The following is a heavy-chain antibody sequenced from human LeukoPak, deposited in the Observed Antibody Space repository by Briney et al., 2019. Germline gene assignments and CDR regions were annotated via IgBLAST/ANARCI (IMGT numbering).Heavy chain of an antibody. D-gene: IGHD2-2*01. CDR3: ARLGVPAAIVNWFDP. CDR1: GFTFSSYS. J-gene: IGHJ5*02. Sequence: KTGGSLRLSCAASGFTFSSYSMNWARQAPGKGLEWVSSISSSSSYIYYADSVKGRFTISRDNAKNSLYLQMNSLRAEDTAVYYCARLGVPAAIVNWFDPWGQGTLVTVSS. CDR2: ISSSSSYI. V-gene: IGHV3-21*01.